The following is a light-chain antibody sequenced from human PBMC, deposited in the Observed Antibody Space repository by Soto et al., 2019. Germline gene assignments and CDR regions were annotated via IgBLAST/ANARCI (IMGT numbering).Light chain of an antibody. CDR1: NSNIGSNY. CDR2: STS. CDR3: AAWDDRLDVYV. J-gene: IGLJ1*01. Sequence: QSVLTQPPSASGTPGQRVTISCSGINSNIGSNYVHWYQQFPGTAPKLLIYSTSQRSSGVPGRFSGSKSGASASLSISGLQSEDEADYYCAAWDDRLDVYVFGTGTKVTVL. V-gene: IGLV1-44*01.